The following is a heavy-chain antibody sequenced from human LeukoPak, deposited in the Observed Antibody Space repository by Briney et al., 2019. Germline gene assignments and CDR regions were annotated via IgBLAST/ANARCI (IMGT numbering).Heavy chain of an antibody. CDR3: ARGGVAARRYPLYNWFDP. J-gene: IGHJ5*02. CDR2: IYYSGST. CDR1: GGSISSYY. Sequence: SETLSLTCTVSGGSISSYYWSWIQQPPGKGLEWIGYIYYSGSTNYNPSLKSRVTISVDTSKNQFSLKLSSVTAADTAVYYCARGGVAARRYPLYNWFDPWGQGTLVTVSS. D-gene: IGHD6-6*01. V-gene: IGHV4-59*01.